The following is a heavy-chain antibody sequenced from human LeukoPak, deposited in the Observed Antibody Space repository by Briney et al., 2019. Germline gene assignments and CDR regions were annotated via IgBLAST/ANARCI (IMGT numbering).Heavy chain of an antibody. Sequence: GGSLRLSCAASGFTFSSYSMNWVRQAPGKGLEWVSSISSSSSYIYYADSVKGRFTISRDNAKNSLYLQMISLRAEDTAVYYCARGGIVPAASIDYWGQGTLVTVSS. CDR1: GFTFSSYS. CDR2: ISSSSSYI. D-gene: IGHD2-2*01. CDR3: ARGGIVPAASIDY. V-gene: IGHV3-21*01. J-gene: IGHJ4*02.